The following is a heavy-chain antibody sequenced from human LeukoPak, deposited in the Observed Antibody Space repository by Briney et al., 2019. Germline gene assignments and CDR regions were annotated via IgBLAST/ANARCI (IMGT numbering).Heavy chain of an antibody. D-gene: IGHD2-2*01. J-gene: IGHJ5*02. CDR1: GYTFTSYG. CDR2: ISAYNGNT. CDR3: ARESDCTREVQDPPPDQLLCSNWFDP. Sequence: GASVKVSCKASGYTFTSYGISWVRQAPGQGLEWMGWISAYNGNTNYAQKLQGRVTMATDTSTSTAYMELRSLRSDDTAVYYCARESDCTREVQDPPPDQLLCSNWFDPWGQGTLVTVSS. V-gene: IGHV1-18*01.